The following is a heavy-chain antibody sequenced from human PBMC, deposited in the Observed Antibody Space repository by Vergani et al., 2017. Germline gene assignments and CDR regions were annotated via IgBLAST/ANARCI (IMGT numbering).Heavy chain of an antibody. Sequence: EVRLAESGGGLVRPGGSLRLSCVTDGYTFGYYAMDWFRQAPGQGLEWVGGIRSKAYGQATIYAASVKGRFTISRDDSKSIAYLQMNNLQTEDTAMYYCVRDQVTMLRGSDALDIWGQGTMVTVSS. CDR3: VRDQVTMLRGSDALDI. CDR1: GYTFGYYA. J-gene: IGHJ3*02. CDR2: IRSKAYGQAT. D-gene: IGHD3-10*01. V-gene: IGHV3-49*03.